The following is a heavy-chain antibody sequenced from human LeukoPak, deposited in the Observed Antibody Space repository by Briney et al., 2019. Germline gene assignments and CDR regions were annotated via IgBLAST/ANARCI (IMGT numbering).Heavy chain of an antibody. CDR2: INHSGST. V-gene: IGHV4-34*01. D-gene: IGHD3-3*01. Sequence: SETLSLTCAVYGGSFSGYYWSWIRQPPGKGLEWIGEINHSGSTNYNPSLKSRVTISVDTSRNQFSLKLSSVTAADTAVYYCARESIGPIWSGYYRFYYYYMDVWGKGTTVTVSS. J-gene: IGHJ6*03. CDR3: ARESIGPIWSGYYRFYYYYMDV. CDR1: GGSFSGYY.